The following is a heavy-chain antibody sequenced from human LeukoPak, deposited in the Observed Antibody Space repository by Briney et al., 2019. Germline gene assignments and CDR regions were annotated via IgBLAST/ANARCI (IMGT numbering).Heavy chain of an antibody. CDR3: ATSGGFVLPNAITGNWYMDV. V-gene: IGHV3-21*03. J-gene: IGHJ6*03. D-gene: IGHD2-2*01. Sequence: GRSLRLSCGASGFSFSDYSMNWVRQAPGQGLAWVASITSAGGYTYYADSVKGRFTISRDNAQNSLFLQMDSLRPEDTAVYFCATSGGFVLPNAITGNWYMDVWGRGTTVTISS. CDR1: GFSFSDYS. CDR2: ITSAGGYT.